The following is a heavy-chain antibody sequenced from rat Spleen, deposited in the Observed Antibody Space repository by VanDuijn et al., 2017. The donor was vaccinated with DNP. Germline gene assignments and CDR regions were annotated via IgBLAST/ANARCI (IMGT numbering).Heavy chain of an antibody. CDR2: ISSVGST. D-gene: IGHD1-12*02. Sequence: QVQLKESGPGLVQPSQTLSLTCTVSGFSLTSYGVSWIRQSPGKGLEWIAAISSVGSTYYNLALKSRLSISRDTSKSQVFLKMGSLQTEDTAIYFCTRKMDWGQGVMVTVSA. V-gene: IGHV2S8*01. J-gene: IGHJ2*01. CDR1: GFSLTSYG. CDR3: TRKMD.